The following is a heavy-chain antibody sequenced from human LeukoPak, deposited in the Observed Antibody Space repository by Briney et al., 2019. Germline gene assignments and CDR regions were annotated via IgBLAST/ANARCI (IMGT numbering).Heavy chain of an antibody. CDR2: ISGSGGST. J-gene: IGHJ4*02. V-gene: IGHV3-23*01. Sequence: GGSLRLSCAVSGFTFSSYAMSWVRQAPGKGLEWVSAISGSGGSTYYADSVKGRFTISRDNSKNTLYPQMNSLRAEDTAVYYCAKEVIVVVTAIKRYYFDYWGQGTLVTVSS. CDR3: AKEVIVVVTAIKRYYFDY. CDR1: GFTFSSYA. D-gene: IGHD2-21*02.